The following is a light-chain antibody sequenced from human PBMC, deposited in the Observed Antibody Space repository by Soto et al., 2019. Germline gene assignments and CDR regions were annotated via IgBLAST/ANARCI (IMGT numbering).Light chain of an antibody. V-gene: IGLV1-40*01. Sequence: QSVLTQPPSVSGAPGQRVTISCTGSSSNIGAGYDVNRYQQLPGRAPKLLIYGNTNRPSGVPDRFSGSKSGTSASLAITGLQAEDEADYYCLSFDSSLSVVFGGGTKLTVL. CDR1: SSNIGAGYD. CDR3: LSFDSSLSVV. J-gene: IGLJ2*01. CDR2: GNT.